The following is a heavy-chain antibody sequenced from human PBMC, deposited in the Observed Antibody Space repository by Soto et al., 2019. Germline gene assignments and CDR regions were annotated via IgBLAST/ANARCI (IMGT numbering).Heavy chain of an antibody. CDR3: ARLSAYYYVYAFDL. V-gene: IGHV4-59*01. Sequence: SETLSLTCTVSGGSISSYYWSWIRQPPGKGLEWIGYVYYSGDTIYNPSLKSRVTISVDTSKNQFSLRLTSVTAADTAVYYCARLSAYYYVYAFDLWGQGTMVTVSS. CDR2: VYYSGDT. D-gene: IGHD3-22*01. J-gene: IGHJ3*01. CDR1: GGSISSYY.